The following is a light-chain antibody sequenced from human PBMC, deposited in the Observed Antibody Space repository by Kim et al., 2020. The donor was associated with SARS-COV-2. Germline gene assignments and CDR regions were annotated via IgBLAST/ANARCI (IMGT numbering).Light chain of an antibody. CDR3: AAWDDSLSGRV. CDR1: SSNIGSNY. J-gene: IGLJ3*02. Sequence: QSVLTQPPSVSGTPGQRVTISCSGSSSNIGSNYVYWYQQLPGTAPKLLIYRNNQRPAGVPDRFSGSKSGTSASLAISGLRSEDEAEYYCAAWDDSLSGRVFGGGTQLTVL. CDR2: RNN. V-gene: IGLV1-47*01.